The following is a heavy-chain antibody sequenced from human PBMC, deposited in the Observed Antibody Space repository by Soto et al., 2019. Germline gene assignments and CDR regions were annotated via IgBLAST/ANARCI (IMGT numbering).Heavy chain of an antibody. CDR2: ISAYNGNT. CDR1: GYTFTSYG. D-gene: IGHD3-22*01. CDR3: ARVGFWDYDSSGYYWFDP. V-gene: IGHV1-18*01. Sequence: QVQLVQSGAEVKKPGASVKVSCKASGYTFTSYGISWVRQAPGQGLEWMGWISAYNGNTNYAQKLQGRVTMTTDTSPXTXSLELRSLRSDDTAVYYCARVGFWDYDSSGYYWFDPWGQGTLVTVSS. J-gene: IGHJ5*02.